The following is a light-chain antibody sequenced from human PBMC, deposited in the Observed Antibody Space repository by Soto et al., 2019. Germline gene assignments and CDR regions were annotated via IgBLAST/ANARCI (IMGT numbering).Light chain of an antibody. CDR2: EGS. V-gene: IGLV2-23*01. J-gene: IGLJ1*01. Sequence: QSALTQPASVSGSPGQSITISCTGSSNDVGGYNQVSWYQQHPGKAPKVMIYEGSQRPSGVSNRFSGPKSGNTASLTISGLQAEDEADYYCCSYVGSTTYVFGTGTKVTVL. CDR3: CSYVGSTTYV. CDR1: SNDVGGYNQ.